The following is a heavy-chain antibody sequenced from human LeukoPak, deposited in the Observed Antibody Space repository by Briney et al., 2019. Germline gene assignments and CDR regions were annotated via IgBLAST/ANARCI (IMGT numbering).Heavy chain of an antibody. V-gene: IGHV4-31*03. Sequence: PSQTLSLTCTVSGGSISSGGYFWSWIRQHPGKDLEWIGYIYYTGSTYYNPSLKSRVAMSLDTSKNQFSLKLSSVTAADTAVYYCARAARGYLYYFDYWGQGTLVTVSS. CDR3: ARAARGYLYYFDY. CDR2: IYYTGST. CDR1: GGSISSGGYF. D-gene: IGHD3-22*01. J-gene: IGHJ4*02.